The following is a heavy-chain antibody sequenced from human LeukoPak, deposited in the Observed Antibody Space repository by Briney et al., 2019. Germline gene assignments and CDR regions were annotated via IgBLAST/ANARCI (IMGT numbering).Heavy chain of an antibody. CDR3: ARDRSIAVASEIDY. D-gene: IGHD6-19*01. CDR1: GYIYTSYG. J-gene: IGHJ4*02. CDR2: ISAYNGNT. Sequence: ASVKVSCKASGYIYTSYGINWVRQAPGQGLEWMGWISAYNGNTIYAQKLQGRVTMTTDTSTSTAYMELRSLRSDDTAVYYCARDRSIAVASEIDYWGQGTLVTVSS. V-gene: IGHV1-18*01.